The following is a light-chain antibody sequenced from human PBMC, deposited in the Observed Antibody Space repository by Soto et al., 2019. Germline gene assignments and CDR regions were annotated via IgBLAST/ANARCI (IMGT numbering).Light chain of an antibody. V-gene: IGLV2-14*03. CDR2: DVR. CDR1: SSDVGGYNF. CDR3: SSYTSSSTVI. J-gene: IGLJ2*01. Sequence: QSVLTQPASVSGSPGQSITISCTGTSSDVGGYNFVSWYQQHPGKAPKFIIYDVRNRPSGVSNRFSGSRSGNTASLTISGLQAEDEADYYCSSYTSSSTVIFGGGTNLTVL.